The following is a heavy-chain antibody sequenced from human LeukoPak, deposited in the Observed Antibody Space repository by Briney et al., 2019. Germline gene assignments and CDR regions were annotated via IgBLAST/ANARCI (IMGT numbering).Heavy chain of an antibody. CDR2: INHSGST. CDR3: ARGSTFWSGYFPGRQNWFDP. Sequence: PSETLSLTCAVHGGSFSGYYWSWIRQPPGKGLEWIGEINHSGSTNYNPSLKSRVTISVDTSKNQFSLKLSSVTAADTAVYYCARGSTFWSGYFPGRQNWFDPWGQGTLVTVSS. J-gene: IGHJ5*02. CDR1: GGSFSGYY. V-gene: IGHV4-34*01. D-gene: IGHD3-3*01.